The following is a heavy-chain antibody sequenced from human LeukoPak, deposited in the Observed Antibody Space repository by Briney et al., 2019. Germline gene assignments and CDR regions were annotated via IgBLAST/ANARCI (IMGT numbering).Heavy chain of an antibody. V-gene: IGHV4-39*01. CDR3: ARRVDSSGYFYYFDY. J-gene: IGHJ4*02. CDR1: GVSISSSSYY. CDR2: VYYSGST. Sequence: SETLSLTCTVSGVSISSSSYYWGWIRRPPGKGLEWIGSVYYSGSTYYNPSLKSRVTISVDTSKNQFSLKLSSVTAADTAVYYCARRVDSSGYFYYFDYWGQGTLVTVSS. D-gene: IGHD3-22*01.